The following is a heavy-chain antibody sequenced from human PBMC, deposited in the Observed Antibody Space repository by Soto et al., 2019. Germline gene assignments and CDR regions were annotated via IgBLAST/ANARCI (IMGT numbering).Heavy chain of an antibody. CDR2: INHSGST. CDR3: ARLVRIQLWLRVSGFDP. D-gene: IGHD5-18*01. J-gene: IGHJ5*02. Sequence: QVQLQQWGAGLLKPSETLSLTCAVYGGSFSGYYWSWIRQPPGKGLEWIGEINHSGSTNYNPSLKGRVTISVDTSTNQFSLKLSSVTAADAAVYYCARLVRIQLWLRVSGFDPWGQGTLVTVSS. CDR1: GGSFSGYY. V-gene: IGHV4-34*01.